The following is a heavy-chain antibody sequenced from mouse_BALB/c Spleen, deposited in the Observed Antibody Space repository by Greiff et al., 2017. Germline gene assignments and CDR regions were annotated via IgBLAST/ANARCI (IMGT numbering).Heavy chain of an antibody. J-gene: IGHJ4*01. V-gene: IGHV3-2*02. CDR2: ISYSGST. CDR1: GYSITSDYA. CDR3: ARGDSSGYDYAMDY. D-gene: IGHD3-2*01. Sequence: EVKLQESGPGLVKPSQSLSLTCTVTGYSITSDYAWNWIRQFPGHKLEWMGYISYSGSTSYNPSLKSRISITRDTSKNQFFLQLNSVTTEDTATYYCARGDSSGYDYAMDYWGQGTSVTVSS.